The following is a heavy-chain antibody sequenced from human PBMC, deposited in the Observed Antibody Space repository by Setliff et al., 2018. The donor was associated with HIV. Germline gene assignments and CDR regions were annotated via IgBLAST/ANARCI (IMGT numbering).Heavy chain of an antibody. Sequence: SETLSLTCAVYGGSLSGYYWSWIRQPPGKGLEWIGEINHSGSTNYNPSLKSRVTISVDTSKNQFSLKLSSVTAADTAVYCCARVRTNWDYDFWSGHISSDYFDYWGQGTLVTVSS. D-gene: IGHD3-3*01. V-gene: IGHV4-34*01. CDR2: INHSGST. CDR1: GGSLSGYY. J-gene: IGHJ4*02. CDR3: ARVRTNWDYDFWSGHISSDYFDY.